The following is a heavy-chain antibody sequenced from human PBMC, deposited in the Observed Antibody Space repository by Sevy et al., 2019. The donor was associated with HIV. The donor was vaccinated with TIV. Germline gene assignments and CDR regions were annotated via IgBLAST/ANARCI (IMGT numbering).Heavy chain of an antibody. CDR1: GFTFSSYA. CDR2: ISYDGSNK. J-gene: IGHJ4*02. Sequence: GGSLRLSCAASGFTFSSYAMHWVRQAPGKGLEWVAVISYDGSNKYYADSVKGRFTISRDKSKNTLYLQMNSLRAEDTAVYYCAGGGHLMVAVAGRGFDYWGQGTLVTVSS. CDR3: AGGGHLMVAVAGRGFDY. D-gene: IGHD6-19*01. V-gene: IGHV3-30-3*01.